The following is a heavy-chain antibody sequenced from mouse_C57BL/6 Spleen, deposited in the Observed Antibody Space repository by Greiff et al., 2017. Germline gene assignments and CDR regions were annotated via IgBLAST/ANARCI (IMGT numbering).Heavy chain of an antibody. V-gene: IGHV1-69*01. D-gene: IGHD2-1*01. CDR2: IDPSDSYT. Sequence: QVQLQQSGAELVMPGASVKLSCKASGYTFTSYWMHWVKQRPGQGLEWIGEIDPSDSYTNYNQKFKGKSTLTVDKSSSTAYMQLSSLTSEDSAVYYCAYGNYYYAMDYWGQGTSVTVSS. CDR1: GYTFTSYW. CDR3: AYGNYYYAMDY. J-gene: IGHJ4*01.